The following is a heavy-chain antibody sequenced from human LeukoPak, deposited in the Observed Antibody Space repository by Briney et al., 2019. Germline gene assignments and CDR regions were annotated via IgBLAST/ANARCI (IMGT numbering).Heavy chain of an antibody. CDR1: GFTFSSYG. V-gene: IGHV3-30*18. D-gene: IGHD3-10*01. J-gene: IGHJ4*02. CDR3: AKDRARRITMVRGVGLGY. CDR2: ISYGGSNK. Sequence: GGSLRLSCAASGFTFSSYGMHWVRQAPGKGLEWVAVISYGGSNKYYADSVKGRFTISRDNSKNTLYLQMNSLRAEDTAVYYCAKDRARRITMVRGVGLGYWGQGTLVTVSS.